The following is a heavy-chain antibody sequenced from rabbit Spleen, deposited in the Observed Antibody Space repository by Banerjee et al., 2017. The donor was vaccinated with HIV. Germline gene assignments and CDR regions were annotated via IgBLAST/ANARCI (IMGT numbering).Heavy chain of an antibody. CDR2: IDIGSSGST. J-gene: IGHJ4*01. D-gene: IGHD2-1*01. CDR3: AIATMTMVITDL. Sequence: QSLEESGGDLVKPGASLTLTCTASGFSFSSSYHICWVRQAPEKGLEWIACIDIGSSGSTYYANWAKGRFTISKTSSTTVTLQMTSLTAADTATYFCAIATMTMVITDLWGPGTLVTVS. V-gene: IGHV1S40*01. CDR1: GFSFSSSYH.